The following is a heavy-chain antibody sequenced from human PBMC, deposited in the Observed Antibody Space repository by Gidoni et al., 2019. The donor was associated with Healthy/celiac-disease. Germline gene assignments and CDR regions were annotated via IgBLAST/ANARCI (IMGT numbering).Heavy chain of an antibody. D-gene: IGHD4-17*01. CDR1: GFTFSSDG. CDR2: ISYDGSNK. Sequence: QVQLFESGGGVVQPGGSLRLSCAASGFTFSSDGRHWVPQAAGKGREWVAVISYDGSNKYYADSVKGRFTISRENSKNTRYLQMNSLRAEDTAVYYWAKEAYGDPYPDDWGQGTLVTVSS. CDR3: AKEAYGDPYPDD. V-gene: IGHV3-30*18. J-gene: IGHJ4*02.